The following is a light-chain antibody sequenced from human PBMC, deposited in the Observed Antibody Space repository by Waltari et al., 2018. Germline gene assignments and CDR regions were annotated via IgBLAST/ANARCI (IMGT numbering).Light chain of an antibody. CDR2: VNSDGSH. J-gene: IGLJ3*02. Sequence: QLVLTQSPSASASLGASVKLTCTLSSGHSSNVIAWLQQRPEKGPRYLMQVNSDGSHSKGDRIPVCFPGSRSGAERYPPISHLPSEEEADYFWPTGGYCTWVFGGRTPLTVL. CDR1: SGHSSNV. V-gene: IGLV4-69*01. CDR3: PTGGYCTWV.